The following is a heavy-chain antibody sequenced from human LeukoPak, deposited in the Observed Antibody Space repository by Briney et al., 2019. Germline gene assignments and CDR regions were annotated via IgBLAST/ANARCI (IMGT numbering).Heavy chain of an antibody. CDR1: GYTFTSYD. CDR3: ARGRRPLPLSRIFDY. J-gene: IGHJ4*02. Sequence: ASVKVSCKASGYTFTSYDINWVRQATGQGLGWMGWMKPSSGNTGYAQKFQGRVTMTRNTSISTAYMELSSLRSEDTAVYYCARGRRPLPLSRIFDYWGQGTLVTVSS. D-gene: IGHD6-6*01. CDR2: MKPSSGNT. V-gene: IGHV1-8*01.